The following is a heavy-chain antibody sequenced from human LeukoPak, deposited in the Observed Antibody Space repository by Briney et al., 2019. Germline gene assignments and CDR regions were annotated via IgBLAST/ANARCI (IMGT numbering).Heavy chain of an antibody. Sequence: PGRSLRLSCAASGFTFSSYGMHWVRQAPGKGLEWVAVIWYDGSNKYYADSVKGQFTISRDNSKNTLYLQLNSLRAEDTAVYYCARDSDDYGDNTYFDYWGQGTLVTVSS. D-gene: IGHD4-17*01. CDR3: ARDSDDYGDNTYFDY. J-gene: IGHJ4*02. V-gene: IGHV3-33*01. CDR2: IWYDGSNK. CDR1: GFTFSSYG.